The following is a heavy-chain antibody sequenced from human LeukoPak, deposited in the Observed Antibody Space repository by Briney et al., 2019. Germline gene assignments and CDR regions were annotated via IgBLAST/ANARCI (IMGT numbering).Heavy chain of an antibody. CDR1: GFTFDTHA. J-gene: IGHJ4*02. D-gene: IGHD3-3*01. CDR3: AKVDGITIFEVFDF. V-gene: IGHV3-23*01. CDR2: ISGSGGST. Sequence: GGSLRLSCATSGFTFDTHAMNWVRQVPGRGLEWVSFISGSGGSTYYANSVKGRFTISRDNSKNTLYLQMNSLRVEDTAVYYCAKVDGITIFEVFDFWGQGTLATVSS.